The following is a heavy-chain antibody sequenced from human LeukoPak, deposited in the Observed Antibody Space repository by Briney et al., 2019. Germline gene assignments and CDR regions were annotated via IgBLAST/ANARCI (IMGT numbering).Heavy chain of an antibody. D-gene: IGHD3-22*01. Sequence: GASVKVSCKASGYTFTSYHMHWVRQAPGQGLEWMGIINPSGGTTNYAQKFRGRVTMTSDTPISTAYMDLSRLRSDDTALYYCARGTYYDSSAYSGVRLFDYWGQGTLVTVSS. CDR3: ARGTYYDSSAYSGVRLFDY. CDR2: INPSGGTT. V-gene: IGHV1-46*01. J-gene: IGHJ4*02. CDR1: GYTFTSYH.